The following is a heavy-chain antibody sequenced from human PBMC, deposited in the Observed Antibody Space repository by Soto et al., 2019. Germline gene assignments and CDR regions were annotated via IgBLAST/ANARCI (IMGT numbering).Heavy chain of an antibody. CDR1: GGSISSYY. CDR3: ARARAVVTAPLSAFDI. D-gene: IGHD2-21*02. V-gene: IGHV4-59*01. CDR2: IYYSGST. J-gene: IGHJ3*02. Sequence: ETLSLTCTVSGGSISSYYWSWIRQPPGKGLEWIGYIYYSGSTNYNPSLKSRVTISVDTSKNQFSLKLSSVTAADTAVYYCARARAVVTAPLSAFDIWGQGTMVTVSS.